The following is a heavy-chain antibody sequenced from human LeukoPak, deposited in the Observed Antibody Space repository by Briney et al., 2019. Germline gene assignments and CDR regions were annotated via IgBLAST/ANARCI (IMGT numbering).Heavy chain of an antibody. J-gene: IGHJ4*02. D-gene: IGHD3-10*01. V-gene: IGHV4-59*11. Sequence: SETLSLTCTVSGGSISSHYWSWIRQPPGTGLEWIGYIYYSGGTDYNPSLKSRVTISVDTSKNQFSLKLSSVTAADTAVYFCARTYHYGSGSYFLFDFWGQGTLVTVSS. CDR1: GGSISSHY. CDR3: ARTYHYGSGSYFLFDF. CDR2: IYYSGGT.